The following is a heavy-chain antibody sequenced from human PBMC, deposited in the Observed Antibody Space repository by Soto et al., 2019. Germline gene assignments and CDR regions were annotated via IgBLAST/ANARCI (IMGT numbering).Heavy chain of an antibody. J-gene: IGHJ4*02. CDR1: GGSFSGYY. CDR2: INHSGST. CDR3: ARGHVRTGYSNPNLDY. Sequence: ETLSLTCAVYGGSFSGYYWSWIRQPPGKGLEWIGEINHSGSTNYNPSLKSRVTISVDTSKNQFSLKLSSVTAADTAVYYCARGHVRTGYSNPNLDYWGQGTLVTVSS. V-gene: IGHV4-34*01. D-gene: IGHD4-4*01.